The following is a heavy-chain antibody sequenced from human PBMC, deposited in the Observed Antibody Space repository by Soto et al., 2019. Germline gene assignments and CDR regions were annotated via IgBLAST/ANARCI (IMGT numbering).Heavy chain of an antibody. J-gene: IGHJ4*02. CDR3: ARIYKRGASSYFDY. CDR1: GYTFTSYG. CDR2: ISAYNGNT. V-gene: IGHV1-18*04. Sequence: GPVKVSCKASGYTFTSYGISWVRQAPGQGLEWMGWISAYNGNTNYAQKLQGRVTMTTDTSTSTAYMELRSLRSDDTAVYYCARIYKRGASSYFDYWGQGTLVTVSS. D-gene: IGHD1-20*01.